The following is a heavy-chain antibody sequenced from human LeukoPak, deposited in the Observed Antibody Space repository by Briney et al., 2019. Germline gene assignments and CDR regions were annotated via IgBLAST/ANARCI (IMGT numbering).Heavy chain of an antibody. D-gene: IGHD5-12*01. CDR1: GFTFTSYS. CDR2: ISYDGSNK. Sequence: PGGSLRLSCAASGFTFTSYSMHWVRQAPGKGLEWVAIISYDGSNKFFADSVKGRFTISRDNSKDTLYLQMNNLRPEDTAVYYCAREGQWLPLDYWGQGTLVTVSS. J-gene: IGHJ4*02. CDR3: AREGQWLPLDY. V-gene: IGHV3-30-3*01.